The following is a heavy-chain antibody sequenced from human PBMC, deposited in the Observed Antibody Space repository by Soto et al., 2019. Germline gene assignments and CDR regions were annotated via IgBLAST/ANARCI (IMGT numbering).Heavy chain of an antibody. J-gene: IGHJ5*02. Sequence: QVQLQESGPGLVKPSQTLSLTCTVSGASISSGDSFWSWIRQPPGKGLEWIAYIYSSGSTYYNPSLQRRVAISIAPATNPFSLNLSSLTAADTAVYYCASLTLSFDPWGQGTLVTVSS. CDR1: GASISSGDSF. CDR3: ASLTLSFDP. CDR2: IYSSGST. V-gene: IGHV4-30-4*01.